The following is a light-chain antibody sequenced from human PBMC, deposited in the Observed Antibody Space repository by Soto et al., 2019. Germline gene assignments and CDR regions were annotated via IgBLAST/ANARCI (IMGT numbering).Light chain of an antibody. CDR3: QEYYDSPIT. CDR2: DVT. J-gene: IGKJ5*01. V-gene: IGKV1-33*01. Sequence: HITQSPSSVSASVGDRVTISCQASQDIDKYLNWYQQKPGKAPKLLIDDVTNLETGVPSRFSGSGFGTHFPFTIGGLQPEDIATYYCQEYYDSPITFGQGTLLEIK. CDR1: QDIDKY.